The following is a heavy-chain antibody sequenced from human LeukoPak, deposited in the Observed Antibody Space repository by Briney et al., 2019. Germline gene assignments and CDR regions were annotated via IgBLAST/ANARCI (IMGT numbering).Heavy chain of an antibody. V-gene: IGHV1-69*05. Sequence: SVKVSCKASGGTFSSYAISWVRQAPGQGLEWMGGIIPIFGTANYAQKFQGRVTITTDESTSTAYMELSSLRSDDTAVYYCARGQQWLVPGFDYWGQGTLVTVSS. CDR3: ARGQQWLVPGFDY. D-gene: IGHD6-19*01. CDR2: IIPIFGTA. J-gene: IGHJ4*02. CDR1: GGTFSSYA.